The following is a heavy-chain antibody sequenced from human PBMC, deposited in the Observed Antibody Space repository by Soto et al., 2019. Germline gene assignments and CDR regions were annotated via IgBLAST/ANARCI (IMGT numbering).Heavy chain of an antibody. J-gene: IGHJ4*02. CDR1: GGSISSYY. V-gene: IGHV4-59*01. D-gene: IGHD6-13*01. CDR3: ARDLVAAAGIRYFDY. CDR2: SYYSGST. Sequence: QVQLQESGPGLVKPSETLSLTCTVSGGSISSYYWSWIRQPPGKGLEWIGYSYYSGSTTYNPSLKSRVTISVDTYKNQFSLKLSSVTAADTAVYYCARDLVAAAGIRYFDYWGQGTLVTVSS.